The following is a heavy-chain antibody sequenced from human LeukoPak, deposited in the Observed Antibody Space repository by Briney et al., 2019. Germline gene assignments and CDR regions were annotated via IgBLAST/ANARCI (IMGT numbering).Heavy chain of an antibody. D-gene: IGHD6-6*01. CDR3: EEVAGGPPRLDY. Sequence: GGSLRLSCAVAGFTLSTYWMHWVRQAPGKGLVWVSRIKSDGSSTSYADSVKGRFTISRDNAKNTLYLQMNSLRVEDTAVYYCEEVAGGPPRLDYWGQGTLVTVSS. CDR2: IKSDGSST. V-gene: IGHV3-74*01. J-gene: IGHJ4*02. CDR1: GFTLSTYW.